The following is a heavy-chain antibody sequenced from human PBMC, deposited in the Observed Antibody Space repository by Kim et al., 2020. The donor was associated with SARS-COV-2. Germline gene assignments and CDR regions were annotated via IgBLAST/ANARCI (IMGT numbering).Heavy chain of an antibody. V-gene: IGHV1-58*01. CDR2: IVVGSGNT. J-gene: IGHJ4*02. CDR3: AAVPWGYYYDSSGYCDY. Sequence: SVKVSCKASGFTFTSSAVQWVRQARGQRLEWIGWIVVGSGNTNYAQKFQERVTITRDMSTSTAYMELSSLRSEDTAVYYCAAVPWGYYYDSSGYCDYWGQGTLVTVSS. CDR1: GFTFTSSA. D-gene: IGHD3-22*01.